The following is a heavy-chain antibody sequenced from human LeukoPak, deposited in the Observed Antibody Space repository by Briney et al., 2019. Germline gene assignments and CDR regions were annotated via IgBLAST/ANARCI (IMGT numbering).Heavy chain of an antibody. CDR3: TVRSSI. V-gene: IGHV3-15*01. CDR2: IKSKGDGETI. Sequence: PGGSLRLSCAASGFTFSSYAMSWVRQAPGKGLEWVGRIKSKGDGETIDYNTPVKGRFSISRDDSKNTLYLQMNSLKDEDTAMYYCTVRSSIWSQGTLVTVSS. J-gene: IGHJ4*02. CDR1: GFTFSSYA. D-gene: IGHD3-3*02.